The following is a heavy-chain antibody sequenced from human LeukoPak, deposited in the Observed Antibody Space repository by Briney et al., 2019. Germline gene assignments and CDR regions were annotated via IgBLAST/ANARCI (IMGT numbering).Heavy chain of an antibody. J-gene: IGHJ4*02. CDR1: GGSISSSTYY. CDR3: ASRITVGASVDY. V-gene: IGHV4-39*01. Sequence: PSETLSLTCTVSGGSISSSTYYWAWIRQPPGKGLEWIGSICCSESPYYNPSLKSRVTVSVDTSKNQFSLKLSSVTAADTAVYVCASRITVGASVDYWGQGTLVTVSS. CDR2: ICCSESP. D-gene: IGHD3-10*01.